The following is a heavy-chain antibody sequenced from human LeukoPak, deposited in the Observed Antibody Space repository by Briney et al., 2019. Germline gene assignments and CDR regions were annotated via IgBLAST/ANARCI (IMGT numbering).Heavy chain of an antibody. V-gene: IGHV1-46*01. J-gene: IGHJ4*02. D-gene: IGHD6-19*01. CDR3: ARDRPVAGTAGY. CDR2: INPSGDNT. Sequence: ASVKVSCKASGYTFTSYYIHWVRQAPGQGLEWMGIINPSGDNTNYAQKFQGRVTMTTDTSTSTAYMELRSLRSDDTAVYYCARDRPVAGTAGYWGQGTLVTVSS. CDR1: GYTFTSYY.